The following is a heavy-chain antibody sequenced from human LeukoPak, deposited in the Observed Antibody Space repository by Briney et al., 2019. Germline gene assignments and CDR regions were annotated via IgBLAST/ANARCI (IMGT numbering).Heavy chain of an antibody. Sequence: PGGSLRLSCAASGFTFSDYSMNWVRQAPGKGLEWVASVNTVSSYIYYADSMRGRFTISRDNAKNSLFLQMNSLRAEDTAVYSCAGLRRNSDRSDFFYYYDHWGQGTLVTVSS. CDR2: VNTVSSYI. CDR1: GFTFSDYS. D-gene: IGHD3-22*01. CDR3: AGLRRNSDRSDFFYYYDH. J-gene: IGHJ4*02. V-gene: IGHV3-21*01.